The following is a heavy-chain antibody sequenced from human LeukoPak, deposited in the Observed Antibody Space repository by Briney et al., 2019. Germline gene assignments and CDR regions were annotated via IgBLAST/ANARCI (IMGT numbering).Heavy chain of an antibody. CDR2: LNPNSGDT. CDR1: GYTFTDYY. J-gene: IGHJ4*02. Sequence: GASVKVSCKASGYTFTDYYMHWVRQAPGQGLEWMGWLNPNSGDTNYAQNFQGRVTMTRDTSSSTAYMELSRLRSDDTAVYYCARGGSPDGDPDYWGQGTLVTVSS. CDR3: ARGGSPDGDPDY. D-gene: IGHD4-17*01. V-gene: IGHV1-2*02.